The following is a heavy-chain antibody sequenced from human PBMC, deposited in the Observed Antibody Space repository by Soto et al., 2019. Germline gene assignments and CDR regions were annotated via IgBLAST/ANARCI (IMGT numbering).Heavy chain of an antibody. J-gene: IGHJ6*01. D-gene: IGHD5-18*01. CDR3: ARDTAMVKAYGMDV. Sequence: QVQLVESGGGVVQPGRSLRLSCAASGFTFSSYAMHWVRQAPGKGLEWVAVISYDGSNKYYADSVKGRFTISRDNSKNTLYLQMNSLRAEDTAVYYCARDTAMVKAYGMDVW. V-gene: IGHV3-30-3*01. CDR1: GFTFSSYA. CDR2: ISYDGSNK.